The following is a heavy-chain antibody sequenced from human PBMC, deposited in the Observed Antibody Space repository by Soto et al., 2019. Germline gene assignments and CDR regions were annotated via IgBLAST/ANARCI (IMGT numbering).Heavy chain of an antibody. Sequence: GESLKISCKGSGYSFTSYWISWVRQMPGKGLEWMGRIDPSDSYTNYSPSFQGHVTISADKSISTAYLQWSSLKASDTAMYYCARQRRIQLWSHQNWFDPWGQGTLVTVSS. D-gene: IGHD5-18*01. J-gene: IGHJ5*02. CDR1: GYSFTSYW. CDR2: IDPSDSYT. CDR3: ARQRRIQLWSHQNWFDP. V-gene: IGHV5-10-1*01.